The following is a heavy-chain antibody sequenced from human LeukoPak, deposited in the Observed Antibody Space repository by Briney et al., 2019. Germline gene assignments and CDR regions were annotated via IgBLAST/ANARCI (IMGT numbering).Heavy chain of an antibody. D-gene: IGHD4-23*01. V-gene: IGHV4-61*02. CDR3: ATTTVVTPPLLYYYYYMDV. Sequence: SDTLSLTCTVSGGSMSSGSYYWSWIRQPAGKGLEWIGRIYTSGSTNYNPSLKSRVTISVDTSKNQFSLKLSSVTAADTAVYYCATTTVVTPPLLYYYYYMDVWGKGTTVTVSS. J-gene: IGHJ6*03. CDR2: IYTSGST. CDR1: GGSMSSGSYY.